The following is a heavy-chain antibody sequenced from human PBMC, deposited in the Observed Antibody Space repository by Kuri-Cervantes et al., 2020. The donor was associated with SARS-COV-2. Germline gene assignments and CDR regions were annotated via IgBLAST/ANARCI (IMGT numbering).Heavy chain of an antibody. D-gene: IGHD3-3*01. Sequence: GGSLRLSCAASGFTVSSKYMSWVRQAPGKGLEWVSVIYSGGSTYYADSVKGRFTISRDNAKNSLYLQMNSLRAEDTAVYYCARASFGYDFWSGYYRGSVDPLDYWGQGTLVTVSS. CDR1: GFTVSSKY. CDR2: IYSGGST. V-gene: IGHV3-66*01. J-gene: IGHJ4*02. CDR3: ARASFGYDFWSGYYRGSVDPLDY.